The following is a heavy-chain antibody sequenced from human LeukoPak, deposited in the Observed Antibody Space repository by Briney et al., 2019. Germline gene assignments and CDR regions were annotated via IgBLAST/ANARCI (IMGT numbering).Heavy chain of an antibody. CDR2: IYYSGST. D-gene: IGHD6-13*01. Sequence: SETLSLTCTVSGGSISSSSYYWGWIRQPPGKGLEWIGSIYYSGSTYYNPSLKSRVTISVGTSKNQFSLKLSSVTAADTAVYYCARRAAAGPGFDYWGQGTLVTVSS. J-gene: IGHJ4*02. CDR1: GGSISSSSYY. CDR3: ARRAAAGPGFDY. V-gene: IGHV4-39*01.